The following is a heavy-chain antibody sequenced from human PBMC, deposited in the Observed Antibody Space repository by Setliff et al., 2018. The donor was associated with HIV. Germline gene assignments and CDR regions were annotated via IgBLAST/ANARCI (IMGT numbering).Heavy chain of an antibody. CDR3: ARSRTSSGYYGVTGYGMDV. Sequence: PSETLSLTCTVSGDSINSGSYHWNWIRQPAGKGLEWIGRIYISGSANYNPSLKSRVTISVDTSKNQFSLKLNSVTTADTAVYYCARSRTSSGYYGVTGYGMDVWGQGTTVTVSS. D-gene: IGHD3-22*01. CDR1: GDSINSGSYH. V-gene: IGHV4-61*02. J-gene: IGHJ6*02. CDR2: IYISGSA.